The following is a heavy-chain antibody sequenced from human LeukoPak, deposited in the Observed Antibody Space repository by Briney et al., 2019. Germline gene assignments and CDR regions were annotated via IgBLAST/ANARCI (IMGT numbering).Heavy chain of an antibody. V-gene: IGHV4-31*03. CDR2: IYYSGST. CDR1: GGSISSGGYY. J-gene: IGHJ4*02. Sequence: TPSETLSLTCTVSGGSISSGGYYWSWIRQHPGKGLEWIGYIYYSGSTYYNPSLKSRVTISVDTSKNQFSLKLSSVTAADTAVYYCARHEEGWSFDYWGQGTLVTVSS. CDR3: ARHEEGWSFDY.